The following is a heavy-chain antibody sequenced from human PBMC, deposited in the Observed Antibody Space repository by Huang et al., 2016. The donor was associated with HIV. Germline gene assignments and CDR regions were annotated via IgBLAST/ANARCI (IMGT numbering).Heavy chain of an antibody. CDR1: GFTLSGYW. J-gene: IGHJ5*02. CDR2: IKQDGSRK. V-gene: IGHV3-7*01. CDR3: ARTVAVAGRPNWFDP. Sequence: EVQVVESGGDLVQPGGSLRLSCAASGFTLSGYWMSWVRKPPGKGLGWVANIKQDGSRKYYVDSVKGRFTISRDKANNSLYLQMNSLRAEDTAVYYCARTVAVAGRPNWFDPWGQGTLVTVSS. D-gene: IGHD6-19*01.